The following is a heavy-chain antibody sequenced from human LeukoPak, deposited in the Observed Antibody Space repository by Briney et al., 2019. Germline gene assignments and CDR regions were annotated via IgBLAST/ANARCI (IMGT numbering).Heavy chain of an antibody. Sequence: SVKVSCKASGGTFSSYAISWVRQAPGQGLEWMGGIIPIFGTANYAQKFQGRVTITADESTSTAYMELSRLRSDDTAVYYCARVTPLHYGSGQGAFDIWGQGTMVTVSS. CDR3: ARVTPLHYGSGQGAFDI. CDR2: IIPIFGTA. J-gene: IGHJ3*02. CDR1: GGTFSSYA. V-gene: IGHV1-69*13. D-gene: IGHD3-10*01.